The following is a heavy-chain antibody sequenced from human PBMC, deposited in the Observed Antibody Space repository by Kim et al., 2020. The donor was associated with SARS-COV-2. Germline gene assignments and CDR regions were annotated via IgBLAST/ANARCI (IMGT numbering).Heavy chain of an antibody. CDR3: TTFDYGDGDSRDY. CDR1: GFIFSNAW. J-gene: IGHJ4*02. CDR2: IKSEDDGGTA. Sequence: GSLRLSCAASGFIFSNAWMTWVRQAPGRGLEWVGQIKSEDDGGTADFAAPVKGRFSISRDDLRHMVYLQMNSLKTEDTAVYYCTTFDYGDGDSRDYWGQGTLVTVSS. V-gene: IGHV3-15*01. D-gene: IGHD4-17*01.